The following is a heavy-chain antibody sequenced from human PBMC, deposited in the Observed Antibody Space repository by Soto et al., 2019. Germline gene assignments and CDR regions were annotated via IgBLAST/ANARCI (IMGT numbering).Heavy chain of an antibody. CDR1: GFTFSSYS. CDR3: ARMAGNDHYGMDV. Sequence: EVQLVESGGGLVKPGGSLRLSCAASGFTFSSYSMNWVRQAPGKGLEWVSSISSSSSYIDYADSVKGRFTISRDNAKNSLYLQMNSLRAEDTAVYDCARMAGNDHYGMDVWGQGTTVTVSS. V-gene: IGHV3-21*01. D-gene: IGHD3-10*01. J-gene: IGHJ6*02. CDR2: ISSSSSYI.